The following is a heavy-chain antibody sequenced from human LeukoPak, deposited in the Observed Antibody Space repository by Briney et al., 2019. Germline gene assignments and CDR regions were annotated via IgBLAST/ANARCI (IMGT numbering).Heavy chain of an antibody. Sequence: PGGSLRLSCAASGFTFSSYAMHWVRQAPGKGLEWVAVISYDGSNKYYADSVKGRFTISRDNSKNTLYLQMNSLRAEDTAVYYCARDLRQWELVSAFDIWGQGTMVTVSS. V-gene: IGHV3-30-3*01. CDR1: GFTFSSYA. D-gene: IGHD1-26*01. J-gene: IGHJ3*02. CDR3: ARDLRQWELVSAFDI. CDR2: ISYDGSNK.